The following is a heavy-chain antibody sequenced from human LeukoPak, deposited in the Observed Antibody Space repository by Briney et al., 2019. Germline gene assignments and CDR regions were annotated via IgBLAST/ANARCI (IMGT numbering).Heavy chain of an antibody. CDR1: GFTFSDYY. CDR2: ISSSAGTI. CDR3: AKDRHSYSNAYFFDY. Sequence: GGXLRLSCAASGFTFSDYYMSWIRQAPGKGLEWISYISSSAGTIYYADSVKGRFTISRDNAKNSLYLQMNSLRVEDTAVYYCAKDRHSYSNAYFFDYWGQGTLVTVSS. D-gene: IGHD4-11*01. V-gene: IGHV3-11*04. J-gene: IGHJ4*02.